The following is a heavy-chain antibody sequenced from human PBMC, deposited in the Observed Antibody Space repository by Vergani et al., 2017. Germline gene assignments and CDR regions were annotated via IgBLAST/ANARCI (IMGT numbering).Heavy chain of an antibody. D-gene: IGHD1-1*01. CDR2: ISYDGTQK. J-gene: IGHJ4*02. Sequence: QVHLVESGGGVVQPGRSLRLSCVVSGFTSSYYGMHWVRQAPGKGLEWVAVISYDGTQKYYADSVKGRFTISRDNSKSTLYLQMNCLRTEDTAVYYCATKSCGTPGCQIEYFREWGQGTLVTVSS. CDR3: ATKSCGTPGCQIEYFRE. CDR1: GFTSSYYG. V-gene: IGHV3-30*03.